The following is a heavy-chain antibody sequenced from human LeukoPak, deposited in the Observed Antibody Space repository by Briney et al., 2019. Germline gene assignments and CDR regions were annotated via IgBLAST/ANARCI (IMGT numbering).Heavy chain of an antibody. CDR1: GFTFGDYG. D-gene: IGHD4-17*01. J-gene: IGHJ3*02. CDR3: AKGHQVTTFYDAFDI. Sequence: GGSLRLSCAASGFTFGDYGMHWVRQAPGMGLEWVAAISYDGRNKHHADSVKGRFTISRDDSKNTLYLHMNSLRAEDTALYYCAKGHQVTTFYDAFDIWGQGTMVTVSS. CDR2: ISYDGRNK. V-gene: IGHV3-30*18.